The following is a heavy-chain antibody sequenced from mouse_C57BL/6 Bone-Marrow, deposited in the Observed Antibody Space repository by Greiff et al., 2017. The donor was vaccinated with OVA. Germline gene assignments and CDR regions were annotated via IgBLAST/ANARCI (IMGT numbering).Heavy chain of an antibody. V-gene: IGHV1-69*01. J-gene: IGHJ2*01. CDR3: AIYYGSSSNYFDY. CDR1: GYTFTSYW. CDR2: IDPSDSYT. Sequence: VQLQQPGAELVMPGASVKLSCKASGYTFTSYWMHWVKQRPGQGLEWIGEIDPSDSYTNYNQKLKGKSTLTVDKSSSTAYMQLSSLTSEDSAVYYCAIYYGSSSNYFDYWGQGTTLTVSS. D-gene: IGHD1-1*01.